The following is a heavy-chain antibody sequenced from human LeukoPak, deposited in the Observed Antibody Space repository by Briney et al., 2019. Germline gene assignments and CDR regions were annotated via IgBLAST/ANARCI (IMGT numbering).Heavy chain of an antibody. V-gene: IGHV3-23*01. J-gene: IGHJ4*02. CDR2: ISVGGGGT. D-gene: IGHD3-10*01. CDR3: ARSLYYYDSGRAPFDY. CDR1: GFSLSNSG. Sequence: TGGSLRLSCAASGFSLSNSGMSWVRQAPGKGLEGVSVISVGGGGTDYADSVKGRFTISRDNSRNTLYLQMDSLRAEDTAVYYCARSLYYYDSGRAPFDYWGQGTVVTVSS.